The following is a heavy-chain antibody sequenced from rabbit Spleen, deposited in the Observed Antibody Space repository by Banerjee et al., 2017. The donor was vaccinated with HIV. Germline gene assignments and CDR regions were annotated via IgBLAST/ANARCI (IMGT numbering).Heavy chain of an antibody. CDR1: GLDFSSNYW. Sequence: QEHLEESGGDLVKPGASLTLTCKASGLDFSSNYWICWVHQAPGKGLEWIACIDVIKFGNTYDASWAKGRFPISKTSSTTVTLRMTSLTAADTATYFCARDSAGREDFNLWGQGTLVTVS. CDR3: ARDSAGREDFNL. V-gene: IGHV1S45*01. J-gene: IGHJ4*01. CDR2: IDVIKFGNT. D-gene: IGHD4-2*01.